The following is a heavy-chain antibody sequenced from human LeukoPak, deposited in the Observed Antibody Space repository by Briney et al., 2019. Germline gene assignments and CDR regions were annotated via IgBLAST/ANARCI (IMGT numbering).Heavy chain of an antibody. J-gene: IGHJ4*02. CDR2: ISSSSSYI. D-gene: IGHD2-2*01. CDR1: GFTFSSYS. CDR3: ARDRGVPAATYYFDY. Sequence: GGSLRLSCAASGFTFSSYSKNWVRQAPGKGLEWVSSISSSSSYIYYADSVKGRFTISRDNAKNSLYLQMNSLRAEDTAVYYCARDRGVPAATYYFDYWGQGTLVTVSS. V-gene: IGHV3-21*01.